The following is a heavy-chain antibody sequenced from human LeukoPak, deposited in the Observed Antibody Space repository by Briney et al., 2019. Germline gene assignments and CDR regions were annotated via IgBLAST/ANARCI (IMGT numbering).Heavy chain of an antibody. CDR1: GGSFSGYY. CDR3: ASDGDSGSYDY. J-gene: IGHJ4*02. CDR2: INHSGST. Sequence: SXXLSLTXAVYGGSFSGYYWSWIRQPPGKGLEWIGEINHSGSTNYNPSLKSRVTISVDTSKNQFSLKLSSVTAEDTAVYYCASDGDSGSYDYWGQGTLVTVSS. V-gene: IGHV4-34*01. D-gene: IGHD1-26*01.